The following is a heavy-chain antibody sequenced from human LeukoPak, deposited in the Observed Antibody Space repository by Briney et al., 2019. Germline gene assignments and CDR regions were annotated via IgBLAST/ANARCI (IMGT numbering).Heavy chain of an antibody. J-gene: IGHJ4*02. CDR1: DYSISSGYY. D-gene: IGHD2-2*01. V-gene: IGHV4-38-2*01. CDR3: AVEIVVPAAKSSNHYFDY. CDR2: IYYRGNT. Sequence: ASETLSLTCAVSDYSISSGYYWGWIRPPPGAGLEWISYIYYRGNTYYNQSLKSRVTISIDTSKNQFSLKLSSMTAADTAVYYCAVEIVVPAAKSSNHYFDYWGQGTLVTVSS.